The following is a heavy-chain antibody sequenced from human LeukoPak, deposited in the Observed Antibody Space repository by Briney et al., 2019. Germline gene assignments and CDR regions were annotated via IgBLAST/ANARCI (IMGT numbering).Heavy chain of an antibody. Sequence: SETLSLTCTVSGGSLSSYYWSWIRQPPGKGLEWIGYIYYSGSTNYNPSLKSRVTISVDTSKNQFSLKLSAVTAADTAVYYWGRDPVWFGELPHYFDYWGQGTLVTVTS. D-gene: IGHD3-10*01. J-gene: IGHJ4*02. V-gene: IGHV4-59*12. CDR1: GGSLSSYY. CDR3: GRDPVWFGELPHYFDY. CDR2: IYYSGST.